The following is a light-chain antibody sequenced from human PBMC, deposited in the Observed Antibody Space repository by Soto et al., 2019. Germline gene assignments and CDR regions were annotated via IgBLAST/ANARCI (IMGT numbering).Light chain of an antibody. Sequence: QSVLTQPPSASGSPGQSVTISCTGTSSDVGGYNYVSWYQQHPGKAPKLMISEVSKRPSGVPDRFSGSKSGNTASLTVSGLQAEDEADYYCCSFAGNNNLVFGGGTKGTVL. CDR2: EVS. J-gene: IGLJ2*01. CDR1: SSDVGGYNY. V-gene: IGLV2-8*01. CDR3: CSFAGNNNLV.